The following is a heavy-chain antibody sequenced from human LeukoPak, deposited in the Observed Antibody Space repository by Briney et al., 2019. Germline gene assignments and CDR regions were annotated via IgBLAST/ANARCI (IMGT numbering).Heavy chain of an antibody. CDR2: ISGSGGST. J-gene: IGHJ4*02. V-gene: IGHV3-23*01. Sequence: GGSLRLSCAASGFTFSNYAMSWVRQAPGKGLEWVSHISGSGGSTYYADSVKGRFTISRDNSKNTLYLQMNSLRAEDTAVYYCARAPPYYDILTGYSYYFDYWGQGTLVTVSS. CDR1: GFTFSNYA. D-gene: IGHD3-9*01. CDR3: ARAPPYYDILTGYSYYFDY.